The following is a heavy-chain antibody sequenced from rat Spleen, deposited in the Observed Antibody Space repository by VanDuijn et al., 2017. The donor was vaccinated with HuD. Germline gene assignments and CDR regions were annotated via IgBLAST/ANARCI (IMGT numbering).Heavy chain of an antibody. CDR1: GFSLSNYG. D-gene: IGHD3-1*01. J-gene: IGHJ2*01. Sequence: QVQLKESGPGLVQPSQTLSLTCTVSGFSLSNYGVLWVRQPPGKGLEWMGLIWGNGNTNYNSTLKSRLSISRDTSKSQVYLKMNSLQTDDTGTYYCTIHPRYWGQGVMVTVSS. CDR3: TIHPRY. CDR2: IWGNGNT. V-gene: IGHV2-13*01.